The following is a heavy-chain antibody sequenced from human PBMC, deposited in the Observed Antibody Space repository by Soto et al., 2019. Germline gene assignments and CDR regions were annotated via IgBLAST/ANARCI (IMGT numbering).Heavy chain of an antibody. D-gene: IGHD3-3*01. V-gene: IGHV3-23*01. CDR2: VSRNVGYT. Sequence: GGSLRRPCAASGFTFSSYAMTWVRQAPGKGLDWVSTVSRNVGYTYYSDSVRGRLTISRDSSKKTLYLQMDSLRADDTAVFYCAKGKANTVFGVDTLFDYWGQGTQVTVSS. J-gene: IGHJ4*02. CDR1: GFTFSSYA. CDR3: AKGKANTVFGVDTLFDY.